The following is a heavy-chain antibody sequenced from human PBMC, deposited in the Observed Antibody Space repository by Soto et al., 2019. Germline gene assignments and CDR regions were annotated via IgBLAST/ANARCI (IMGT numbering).Heavy chain of an antibody. Sequence: QVQLLQSGAEVKKPGSSVRVSCEASGGSFRTYSISWVRQAPGQGLEWMGEIIPIFGTVNYAQKFQGRVTITADEPTTTVYMDLGSLRSEDTAVYYCAKGAVAGTPTSYYYYGMDVW. D-gene: IGHD6-19*01. CDR2: IIPIFGTV. CDR3: AKGAVAGTPTSYYYYGMDV. J-gene: IGHJ6*01. V-gene: IGHV1-69*12. CDR1: GGSFRTYS.